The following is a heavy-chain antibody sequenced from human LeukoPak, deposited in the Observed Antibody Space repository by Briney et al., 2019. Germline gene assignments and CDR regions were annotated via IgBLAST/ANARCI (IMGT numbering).Heavy chain of an antibody. CDR2: INTNTGNP. V-gene: IGHV7-4-1*02. D-gene: IGHD2-2*01. Sequence: ASVKVSCKASGYTFTSYAMNWVRQAPGQGLEWMGWINTNTGNPTYAQGFTGRFVFFLDTSVSTAYLQISSLKAEDTAVYYCARYCSGTSCYAFDIWGLGTMVTVSS. CDR3: ARYCSGTSCYAFDI. J-gene: IGHJ3*02. CDR1: GYTFTSYA.